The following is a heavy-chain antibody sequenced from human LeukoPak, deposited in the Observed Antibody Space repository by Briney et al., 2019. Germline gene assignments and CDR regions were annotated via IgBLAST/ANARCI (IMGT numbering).Heavy chain of an antibody. CDR1: GFTFSSYS. CDR2: ISSSSSTI. V-gene: IGHV3-48*01. Sequence: PGGSLRLSCAASGFTFSSYSMNWVRQAPGKGLEWVSYISSSSSTIYYADSVKGRFTISRDNSKNTLYLRMNSLRAEDTAVYYCAKDLYGDYGGLDYWGQGTLVTVSS. CDR3: AKDLYGDYGGLDY. D-gene: IGHD4-17*01. J-gene: IGHJ4*02.